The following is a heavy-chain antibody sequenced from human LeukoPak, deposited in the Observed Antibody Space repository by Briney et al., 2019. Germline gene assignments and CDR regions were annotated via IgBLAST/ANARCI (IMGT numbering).Heavy chain of an antibody. CDR1: GYTFTSYY. CDR3: ARDPAAGFDYFDY. V-gene: IGHV1-46*01. D-gene: IGHD6-13*01. CDR2: INPSGGST. J-gene: IGHJ4*02. Sequence: ASVKVSCKASGYTFTSYYMHWVRQAPGQGLELMCIINPSGGSTSYAQKFQGRVTMTRDTSTSTVYMELSSLRSEDTAVYYCARDPAAGFDYFDYWGQGTLVTVSS.